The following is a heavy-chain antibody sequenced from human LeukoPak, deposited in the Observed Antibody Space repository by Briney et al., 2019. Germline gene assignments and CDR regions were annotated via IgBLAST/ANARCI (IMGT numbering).Heavy chain of an antibody. CDR1: GFTFSIYP. J-gene: IGHJ4*02. CDR2: ISSDGIRT. CDR3: LKPAAVAPEGLDY. V-gene: IGHV3-64D*09. Sequence: PGGSLRLSCTASGFTFSIYPLHWVRQAPGKGLAYVSAISSDGIRTYYADSVKGRFTISRDNSKNTLYLQMSSLSTEDTALYYCLKPAAVAPEGLDYWGQGTLVTVSS. D-gene: IGHD6-19*01.